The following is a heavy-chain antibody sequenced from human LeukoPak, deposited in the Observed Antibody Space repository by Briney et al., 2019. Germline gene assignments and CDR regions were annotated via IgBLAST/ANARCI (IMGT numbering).Heavy chain of an antibody. CDR3: ARGFSGVTAFDI. Sequence: SETLSLTCTVSGGSISSHYWSWIQQPPGKGLEWIGYIYSTWSTNYNPSLKSRVTISVDTSKNQFSLKLSSVTVADTAVYYCARGFSGVTAFDIWGQGTMVTVSS. V-gene: IGHV4-59*11. D-gene: IGHD3-10*01. CDR2: IYSTWST. CDR1: GGSISSHY. J-gene: IGHJ3*02.